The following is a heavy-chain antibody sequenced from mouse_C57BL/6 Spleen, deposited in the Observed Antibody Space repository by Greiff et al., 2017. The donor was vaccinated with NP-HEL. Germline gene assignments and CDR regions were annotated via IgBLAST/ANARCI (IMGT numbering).Heavy chain of an antibody. Sequence: QVQLQQPGAELVMPGASVKLSCKASGYTFTSYWMHWVKQRPGQGLEWIGEIDPSDSYTNYNQKFKGKSTLTVDKSSSTAYMQLSSLTSEDSAVYYCARRAYGSSYDYAMDYWGQGTSVTVSS. CDR3: ARRAYGSSYDYAMDY. V-gene: IGHV1-69*01. D-gene: IGHD1-1*01. CDR2: IDPSDSYT. J-gene: IGHJ4*01. CDR1: GYTFTSYW.